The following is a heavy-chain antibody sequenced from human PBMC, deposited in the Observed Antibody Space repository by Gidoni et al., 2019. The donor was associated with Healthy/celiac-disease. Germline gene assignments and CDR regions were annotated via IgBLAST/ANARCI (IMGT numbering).Heavy chain of an antibody. J-gene: IGHJ6*02. Sequence: QVQLVQSGAEGKKPGASVKVSCKASGYTGTSEGISWVRQAPGQGLEWMGWISAYNGNTNYAQKLQGRVTLTTDTSTSTAYMELRSLRSADTAVYYCARAFGDYLGSYYYGMDVWGQGTTVTVSS. CDR1: GYTGTSEG. CDR3: ARAFGDYLGSYYYGMDV. D-gene: IGHD4-17*01. V-gene: IGHV1-18*01. CDR2: ISAYNGNT.